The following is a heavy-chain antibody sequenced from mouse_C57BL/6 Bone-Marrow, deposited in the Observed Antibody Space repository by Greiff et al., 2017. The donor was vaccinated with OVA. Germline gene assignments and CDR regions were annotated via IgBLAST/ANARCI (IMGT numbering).Heavy chain of an antibody. J-gene: IGHJ4*01. CDR1: GYTFTNYW. Sequence: QVQLQQSGAELVRPGTSVKLSCKASGYTFTNYWIGWAKQRPGHGLEWIGDIYPGGGCTNYNENFKGKATLTADKSSSTAYMQFSSLTSEDSAIYYCARSGPAMDYWGQGTSVTVSS. CDR3: ARSGPAMDY. CDR2: IYPGGGCT. D-gene: IGHD3-2*02. V-gene: IGHV1-63*01.